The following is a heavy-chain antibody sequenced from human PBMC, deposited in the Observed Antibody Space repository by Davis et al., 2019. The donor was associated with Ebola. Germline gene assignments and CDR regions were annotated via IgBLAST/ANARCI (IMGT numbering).Heavy chain of an antibody. CDR3: ARGTTVIYYYYYGMDV. J-gene: IGHJ6*02. V-gene: IGHV4-34*01. CDR1: GFTFSSYA. Sequence: ESLKISCAASGFTFSSYAMSWVRQPPGKGLEWIGEINHSGSTNYNPSLKSRVTISVDTSKNQFSLKLSSVTAADTAVYYCARGTTVIYYYYYGMDVWGQGTTVTVSS. CDR2: INHSGST. D-gene: IGHD4-17*01.